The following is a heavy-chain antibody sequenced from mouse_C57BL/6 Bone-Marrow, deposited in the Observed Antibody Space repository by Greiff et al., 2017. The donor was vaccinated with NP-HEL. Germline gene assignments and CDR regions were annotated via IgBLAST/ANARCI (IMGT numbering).Heavy chain of an antibody. V-gene: IGHV10-1*01. D-gene: IGHD2-3*01. CDR3: VRRGDGYYGYFDV. J-gene: IGHJ1*03. Sequence: EVQVVESGGGLVQPKGSLKLSCAASGFSFNTYAMNWVRQAPGKGLEWVARIRSKSNNYATYYSDSVKDRFTISRDDSESMLYLQMNNLKTEDTAMYYCVRRGDGYYGYFDVWGTGTTVTVSS. CDR1: GFSFNTYA. CDR2: IRSKSNNYAT.